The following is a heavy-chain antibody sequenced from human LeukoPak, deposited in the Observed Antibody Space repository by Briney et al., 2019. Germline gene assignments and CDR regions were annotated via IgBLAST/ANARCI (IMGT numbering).Heavy chain of an antibody. Sequence: PGGSLRLSCAAPGFTFSSYSMNWLRQAPGKGRKWVSYISSSSSTIYYADSVKGRFTISRDNAKNSLYLQMNSLRAEDTAVYYCARGVRSFDYWGQGTLVTVSS. J-gene: IGHJ4*02. CDR2: ISSSSSTI. CDR3: ARGVRSFDY. CDR1: GFTFSSYS. D-gene: IGHD3-10*02. V-gene: IGHV3-48*01.